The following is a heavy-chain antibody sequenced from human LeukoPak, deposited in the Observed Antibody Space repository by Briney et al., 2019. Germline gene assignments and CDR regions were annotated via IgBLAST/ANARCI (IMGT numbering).Heavy chain of an antibody. CDR2: ISYGRSDM. Sequence: GGSLRLSCAASGFTFSTYSMNWVRQAPGKGLEWVSSISYGRSDMYYADSLKGRFTISRDNARNSLYLQMNSLGVEDTAVYYCARVTGSGSIPPNAMDVWGQGTTVTVSS. CDR1: GFTFSTYS. D-gene: IGHD3-10*01. V-gene: IGHV3-21*01. J-gene: IGHJ6*02. CDR3: ARVTGSGSIPPNAMDV.